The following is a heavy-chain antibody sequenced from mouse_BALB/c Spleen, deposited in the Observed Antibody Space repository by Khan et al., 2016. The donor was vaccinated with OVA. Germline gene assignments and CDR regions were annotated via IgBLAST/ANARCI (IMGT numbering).Heavy chain of an antibody. J-gene: IGHJ2*01. Sequence: QVQLKESGPELVKPGASVKMSCKASGYTFTYYVITWVKQRTGQGLEWIGEIYPGGDKAYNKERFKGKATWTADKSSNTTHMQLSSLTSEDSAVYFCARGDGFYVYFDYWGQGTTLTVSS. CDR3: ARGDGFYVYFDY. D-gene: IGHD2-3*01. CDR2: IYPGGDKA. V-gene: IGHV1-77*01. CDR1: GYTFTYYV.